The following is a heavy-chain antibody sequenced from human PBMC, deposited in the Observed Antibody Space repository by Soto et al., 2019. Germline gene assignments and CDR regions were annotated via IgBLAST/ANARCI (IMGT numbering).Heavy chain of an antibody. J-gene: IGHJ6*02. Sequence: QVQLVQSGAEVKKPGASVKVSCKASGYTFTGYYMHWVRQAPGQGLEWMGWINPNSGGTNYAQKFQGWVTMTRDTSISTAYMELSRLRSDDTAVYYCARDLGLLDYYYGMDVWGQGTTVTVSS. CDR1: GYTFTGYY. CDR3: ARDLGLLDYYYGMDV. D-gene: IGHD2-15*01. V-gene: IGHV1-2*04. CDR2: INPNSGGT.